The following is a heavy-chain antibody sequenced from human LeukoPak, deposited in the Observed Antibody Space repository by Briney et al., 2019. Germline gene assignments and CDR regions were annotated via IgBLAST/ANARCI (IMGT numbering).Heavy chain of an antibody. CDR3: VSHPYSSYYYHMDV. CDR2: VDYTGIT. CDR1: GVSISSSGYY. V-gene: IGHV4-39*01. J-gene: IGHJ6*02. Sequence: SEPVSLPCTVSGVSISSSGYYWRWVRQPPGRGGVWFGSVDYTGITSHSPPLKSRVTISVDTSKNQYSLKVSSVSAADTGVYYCVSHPYSSYYYHMDVWGRATTVTVSS. D-gene: IGHD5-18*01.